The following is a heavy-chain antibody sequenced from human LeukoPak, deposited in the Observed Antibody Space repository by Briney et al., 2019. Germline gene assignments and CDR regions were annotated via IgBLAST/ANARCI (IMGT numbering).Heavy chain of an antibody. CDR1: GGSISSSSYY. CDR2: IYYSGST. CDR3: ARDSRSDTMNWFDP. V-gene: IGHV4-39*07. J-gene: IGHJ5*02. D-gene: IGHD3-3*01. Sequence: SETLSLTCTVSGGSISSSSYYCGWIRQPPGKGLEWIGSIYYSGSTYYNPSLKSRVTISVDTSKNQFSLKLSSVTAADTAVYYCARDSRSDTMNWFDPWGQGTLVTVSS.